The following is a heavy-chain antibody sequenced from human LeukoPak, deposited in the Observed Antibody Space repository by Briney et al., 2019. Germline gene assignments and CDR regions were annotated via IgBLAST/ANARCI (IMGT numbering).Heavy chain of an antibody. V-gene: IGHV1-18*01. CDR2: ISAYNGNT. CDR1: GYTFTSYG. Sequence: ASVKVSCKASGYTFTSYGISWVRQAPGQGIEWMGWISAYNGNTNYAQKLQGRVTITTDTSTSTAYMELRSLRSDDTAVYYCARDRPYYDILTGPLFDYWGQGTLVTVSS. J-gene: IGHJ4*02. CDR3: ARDRPYYDILTGPLFDY. D-gene: IGHD3-9*01.